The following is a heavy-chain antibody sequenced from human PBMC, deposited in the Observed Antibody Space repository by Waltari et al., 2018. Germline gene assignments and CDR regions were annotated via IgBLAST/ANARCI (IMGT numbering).Heavy chain of an antibody. CDR3: AKSHFDVWTAYFDY. Sequence: QVHLVQSGAEVKKPGASVKLSCETSGYNFTTYAIHWLRQAPGQSLEWMGWIHPGEGITKSAPKFRDRVTFARDASATTAYMELSGLTSADTAVYYCAKSHFDVWTAYFDYWGQGTQVFVS. D-gene: IGHD3-9*01. V-gene: IGHV1-3*01. CDR2: IHPGEGIT. J-gene: IGHJ4*02. CDR1: GYNFTTYA.